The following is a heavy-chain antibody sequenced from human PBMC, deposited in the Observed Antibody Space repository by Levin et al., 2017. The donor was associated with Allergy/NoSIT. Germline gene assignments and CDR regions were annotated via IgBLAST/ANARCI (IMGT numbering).Heavy chain of an antibody. CDR2: IDYSGST. CDR3: ARDGSGGSYYYYYMDV. J-gene: IGHJ6*03. CDR1: GDSISINY. V-gene: IGHV4-59*01. Sequence: SETLSLTCIVSGDSISINYWSWIRQAPGKGLEWIGYIDYSGSTNYNPSLKSRVTISLDTSKTQFSLNLRSVTAADTAVYYCARDGSGGSYYYYYMDVWGKGTSVTVSS. D-gene: IGHD2-15*01.